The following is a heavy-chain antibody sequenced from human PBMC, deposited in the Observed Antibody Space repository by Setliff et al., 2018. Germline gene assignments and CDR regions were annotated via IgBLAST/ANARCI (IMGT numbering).Heavy chain of an antibody. V-gene: IGHV4-38-2*01. CDR1: GYSISSGYY. D-gene: IGHD3-3*01. CDR2: IYHSGST. CDR3: ARRVSDYDFWSGYSGYYYYYMDV. Sequence: ETLSLTCAVSGYSISSGYYWGWIRQPPGKGLEWIGSIYHSGSTYYNPSLKSRVTISVDTSKNQFSLKLSSVTAADTAVYYCARRVSDYDFWSGYSGYYYYYMDVWGKGTTVTVSS. J-gene: IGHJ6*03.